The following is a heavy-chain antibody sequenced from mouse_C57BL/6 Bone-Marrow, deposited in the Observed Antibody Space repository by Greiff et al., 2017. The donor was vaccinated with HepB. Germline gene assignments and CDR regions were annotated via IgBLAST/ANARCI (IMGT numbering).Heavy chain of an antibody. CDR3: ARRATPFDY. CDR2: ISSGGSYT. D-gene: IGHD3-1*01. V-gene: IGHV5-6*01. Sequence: EVQVVESGGDLVKPGGSLKLSCAASGFTFSSYGMSWVRQTPDKRLEWVATISSGGSYTYYPDSVKGRFTISRDNAKNTLYLQMSSLKSEDTAMYYCARRATPFDYWGQGTTLTVSS. CDR1: GFTFSSYG. J-gene: IGHJ2*01.